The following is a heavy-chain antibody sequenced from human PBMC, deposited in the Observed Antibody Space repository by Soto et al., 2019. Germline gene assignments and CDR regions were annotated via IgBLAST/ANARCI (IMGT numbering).Heavy chain of an antibody. CDR3: ASPLIAAADVNYGMDV. CDR1: GYTFTSYY. V-gene: IGHV1-46*01. Sequence: ASVKVCCKASGYTFTSYYMHWVRQAPGQGLEWMGIINPSGGSTSYAQKFQGRVTMTRDTSTSTVYMELSSLRSEDTAVYYCASPLIAAADVNYGMDVWGQGTTVTVSS. J-gene: IGHJ6*02. CDR2: INPSGGST. D-gene: IGHD6-13*01.